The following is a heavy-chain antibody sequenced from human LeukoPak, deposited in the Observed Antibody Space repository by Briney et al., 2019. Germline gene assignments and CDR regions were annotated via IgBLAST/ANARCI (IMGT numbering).Heavy chain of an antibody. D-gene: IGHD1-1*01. CDR2: ISGSGGST. J-gene: IGHJ6*03. CDR1: GFTFSSYG. V-gene: IGHV3-23*01. Sequence: GGSLRLSCAASGFTFSSYGMSWVRQAPGKGLEWVTAISGSGGSTYYADSVKGRFTISRDNSKNTLYLQMNSLRAEDTAVYYCAKDGTGTTYYYYYYMDVWGKGTTVTISS. CDR3: AKDGTGTTYYYYYYMDV.